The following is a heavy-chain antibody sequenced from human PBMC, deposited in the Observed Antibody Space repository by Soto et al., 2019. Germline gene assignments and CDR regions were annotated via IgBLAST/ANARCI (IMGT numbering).Heavy chain of an antibody. CDR3: ASVQLLTNPAADF. CDR2: ISTRNGDT. V-gene: IGHV1-18*04. D-gene: IGHD2-8*01. J-gene: IGHJ4*02. Sequence: QVHLVQSGAEVRKPGASVKVSCKTSGYTFNTYGIIWVRQAPGEHLEWLGWISTRNGDTNYGQGFQGRVTLTTYTSTTTYMELMNLRSDDTAVYCCASVQLLTNPAADFWGQGTLVTVSS. CDR1: GYTFNTYG.